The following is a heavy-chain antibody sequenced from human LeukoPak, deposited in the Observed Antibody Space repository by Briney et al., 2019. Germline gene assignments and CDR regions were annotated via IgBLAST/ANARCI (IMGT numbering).Heavy chain of an antibody. V-gene: IGHV4-34*01. CDR1: GGSFSGYF. CDR3: ARGGIVVVPAALFLDPQPNDY. J-gene: IGHJ4*02. CDR2: INHSGST. Sequence: PSETLSLTCAVYGGSFSGYFWSWIRQPPGKGLEWIGEINHSGSTNYNPSLKSRVTISVDTSKNQFSLKLSSVTAADTAVYYCARGGIVVVPAALFLDPQPNDYWGQGTLVTVSS. D-gene: IGHD2-2*01.